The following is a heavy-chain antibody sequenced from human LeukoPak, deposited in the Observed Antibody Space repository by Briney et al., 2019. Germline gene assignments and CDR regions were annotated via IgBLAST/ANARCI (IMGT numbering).Heavy chain of an antibody. CDR2: TYYRSKWYN. CDR3: AREIRPSLVGAIPFDP. V-gene: IGHV6-1*01. CDR1: GDSVSSNSAA. D-gene: IGHD1-26*01. J-gene: IGHJ5*02. Sequence: SQTLSLTCALSGDSVSSNSAAWNWIRQSPSRGLEWLGRTYYRSKWYNDYAVSVKSRITINPDTSKNQFSLQLNSVTPEDTAVYYCAREIRPSLVGAIPFDPWGQGTLVTVSS.